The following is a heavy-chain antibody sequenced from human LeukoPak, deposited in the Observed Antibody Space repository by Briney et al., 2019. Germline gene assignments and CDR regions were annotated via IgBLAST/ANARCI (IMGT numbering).Heavy chain of an antibody. CDR3: ARDYDSSGYPDY. CDR1: GYRFTSYW. Sequence: GESLKISCKGSGYRFTSYWIGWVRQMPGKGLEWMGIIYPGDSDTRYSPSYQGQVTISADKSISTAYLQWSSLKASDSAMYYCARDYDSSGYPDYWGQGTLVTVSS. D-gene: IGHD3-22*01. V-gene: IGHV5-51*01. CDR2: IYPGDSDT. J-gene: IGHJ4*02.